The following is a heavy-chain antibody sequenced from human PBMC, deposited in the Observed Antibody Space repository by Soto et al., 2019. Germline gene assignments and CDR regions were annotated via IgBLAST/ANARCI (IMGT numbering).Heavy chain of an antibody. J-gene: IGHJ2*01. Sequence: EVQLLESGGGLVQPGGSLRLSCAASGFTFSSYSMHWVRQAPGKGLEWVSTISTNGGSTYYADSVEGRFTISRDNSKKKMLRLLTSRRAEDNAAYYCGGDRRGGTDRYFDPWGHGTLVTVSS. CDR3: GGDRRGGTDRYFDP. D-gene: IGHD3-10*01. CDR2: ISTNGGST. CDR1: GFTFSSYS. V-gene: IGHV3-23*01.